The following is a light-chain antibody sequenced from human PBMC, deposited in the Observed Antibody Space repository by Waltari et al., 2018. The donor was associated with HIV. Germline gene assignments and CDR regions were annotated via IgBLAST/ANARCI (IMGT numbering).Light chain of an antibody. CDR1: SGPVSSADY. V-gene: IGLV8-61*01. CDR2: NTD. J-gene: IGLJ3*02. CDR3: LLYMASGRE. Sequence: QTVVTQEPSFSVSPGGTITLTCGLSSGPVSSADYPSWYQQTTGQPPRTLIYNTDTRSSGVPDRFSGSIVGNKAALTITGAQSEDESDYYCLLYMASGREFGGGTRLTVL.